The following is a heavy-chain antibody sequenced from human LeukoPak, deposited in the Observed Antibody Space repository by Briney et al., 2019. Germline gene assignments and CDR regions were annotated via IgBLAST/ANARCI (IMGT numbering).Heavy chain of an antibody. Sequence: GGSLRLSCAASGFTVSNSYLNWVRQAPGKGLEWVSVIYTGGTTYYADSVKGRFTISRDNSKNTLYLQMNSLRAEDTAVYYCARDISSGYYGYYYYGMDVWGQGTTVTVSS. J-gene: IGHJ6*02. CDR1: GFTVSNSY. V-gene: IGHV3-53*01. D-gene: IGHD3-22*01. CDR3: ARDISSGYYGYYYYGMDV. CDR2: IYTGGTT.